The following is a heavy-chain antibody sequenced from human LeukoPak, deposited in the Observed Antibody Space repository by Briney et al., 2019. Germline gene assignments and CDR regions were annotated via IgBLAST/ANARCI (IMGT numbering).Heavy chain of an antibody. CDR1: GGTFSSYA. CDR2: IIPIFGTA. CDR3: ARDVGAYPRYDFWSGYSDWFDP. D-gene: IGHD3-3*01. J-gene: IGHJ5*02. Sequence: ASVKVSCKASGGTFSSYAISWVRQAPGQGLEWMGGIIPIFGTANYAQKFQGRVTITADESTSTAYMELSSLRSEDTAVYYCARDVGAYPRYDFWSGYSDWFDPWGQGTLVTVSS. V-gene: IGHV1-69*13.